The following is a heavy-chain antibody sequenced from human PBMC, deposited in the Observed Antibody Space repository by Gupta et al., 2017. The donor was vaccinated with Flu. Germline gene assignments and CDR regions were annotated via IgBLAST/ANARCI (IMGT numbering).Heavy chain of an antibody. Sequence: QVQLVQSAAEVKKTGASVRVSCKASGYTFSGYYMSWVRQAPGQGLEWMGWINPNTGATNYAQKFQGRVTLTRDTSISTAYLDLTSLRSDDTAVCYCARVSVLYRSNNWFDPWGQGTLVTVSS. D-gene: IGHD1-26*01. V-gene: IGHV1-2*02. CDR1: GYTFSGYY. J-gene: IGHJ5*02. CDR2: INPNTGAT. CDR3: ARVSVLYRSNNWFDP.